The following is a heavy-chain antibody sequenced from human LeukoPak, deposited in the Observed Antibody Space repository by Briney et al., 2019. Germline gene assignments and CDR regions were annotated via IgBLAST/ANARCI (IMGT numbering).Heavy chain of an antibody. V-gene: IGHV3-30*02. D-gene: IGHD5-12*01. Sequence: PGGSLRLSCAASGFTFSSYGMHWFRQAPVKGLEWVTFIQDDGSNKYYADSVEGRFTISRDKSKNTLYLHMNSPRAEDTAVYYCAKDHPPGIVAIGIFDYWGQGTLVTVSS. J-gene: IGHJ4*02. CDR1: GFTFSSYG. CDR3: AKDHPPGIVAIGIFDY. CDR2: IQDDGSNK.